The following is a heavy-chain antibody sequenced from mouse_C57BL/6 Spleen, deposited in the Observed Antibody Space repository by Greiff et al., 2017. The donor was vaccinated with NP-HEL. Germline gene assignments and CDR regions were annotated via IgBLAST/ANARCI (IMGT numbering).Heavy chain of an antibody. D-gene: IGHD1-1*01. J-gene: IGHJ2*01. V-gene: IGHV1-72*01. CDR2: IDPNSGGT. CDR1: GYTFTSYW. Sequence: VQLQQSGAELVKPGASVKLSCKASGYTFTSYWMHWVKQRPGRGLEWIGRIDPNSGGTKYNEKFKSKATLTVDKPSSTAYMQLSSLTSEDSAVYYCARSYYGSSYGGYFDYWGQGTTLTVSS. CDR3: ARSYYGSSYGGYFDY.